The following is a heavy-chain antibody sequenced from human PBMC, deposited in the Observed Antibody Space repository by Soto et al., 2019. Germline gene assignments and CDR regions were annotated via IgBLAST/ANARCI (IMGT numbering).Heavy chain of an antibody. V-gene: IGHV3-64D*06. D-gene: IGHD3-3*01. J-gene: IGHJ6*02. Sequence: LRLSCSASGFTFSSYAMHWVRQAPGKGLEYVSAISSNGGSTYYADSVKGRFTISRDNSKNTLYLQMSSLRAEDTAVYYCVRGGYYDFWSGPRYYYYGMDVWGQGTTVTVSS. CDR2: ISSNGGST. CDR1: GFTFSSYA. CDR3: VRGGYYDFWSGPRYYYYGMDV.